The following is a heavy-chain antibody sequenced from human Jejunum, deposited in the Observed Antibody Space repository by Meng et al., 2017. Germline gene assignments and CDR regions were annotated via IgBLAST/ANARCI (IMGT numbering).Heavy chain of an antibody. J-gene: IGHJ3*02. CDR3: TTGYWSGGKYHGDDAFDI. D-gene: IGHD2-15*01. Sequence: GGSLRLSCAASGLTFSNAWMIWVRQAPGKGLEWLGRIKSKTAGGTADYAAPVRGRFTISRDDSKNMMSLQINGLKTEDTAVYYCTTGYWSGGKYHGDDAFDIWGQGTMVTVSS. V-gene: IGHV3-15*01. CDR1: GLTFSNAW. CDR2: IKSKTAGGTA.